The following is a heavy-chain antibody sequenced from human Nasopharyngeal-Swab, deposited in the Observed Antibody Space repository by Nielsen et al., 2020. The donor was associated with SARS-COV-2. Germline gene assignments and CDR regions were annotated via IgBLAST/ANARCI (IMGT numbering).Heavy chain of an antibody. CDR1: GYTLTELS. CDR3: ASSIITMISGFDY. CDR2: FDPEDGET. J-gene: IGHJ4*02. Sequence: ASVKVSCKVSGYTLTELSMHWVRQAPGKGLEWMGGFDPEDGETIYAQKFQGRVTMTEDTSTDTAYMELSSLGSEDTAGYYCASSIITMISGFDYWGQGTLVTVSS. V-gene: IGHV1-24*01. D-gene: IGHD3-22*01.